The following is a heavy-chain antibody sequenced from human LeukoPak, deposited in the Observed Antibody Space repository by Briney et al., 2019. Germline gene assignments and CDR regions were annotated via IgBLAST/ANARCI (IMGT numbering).Heavy chain of an antibody. CDR3: ASISSGWYWDY. V-gene: IGHV3-7*03. D-gene: IGHD6-19*01. Sequence: GGSLRLSCAASGFTFSSYWMSWVRQAPGKGLEWVANIKQDGSEKYYVDSVKGRFTISRDNAKNSLYLQMNSLRAEDTAVYYCASISSGWYWDYWGQGTLVTVSS. CDR2: IKQDGSEK. CDR1: GFTFSSYW. J-gene: IGHJ4*02.